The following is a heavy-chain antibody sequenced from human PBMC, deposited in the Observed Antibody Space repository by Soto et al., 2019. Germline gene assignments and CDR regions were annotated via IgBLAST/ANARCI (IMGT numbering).Heavy chain of an antibody. CDR3: ARGGYYDSSGYYLGY. Sequence: PSETLSLTCAVYGGSFSGYYWSWIRQPPGKGLEWIGEINHSGGTNYNPSLKSRVTISVDTSKNQFSLKLSSVTAADTAVYYCARGGYYDSSGYYLGYWGQGTLVTVSS. CDR1: GGSFSGYY. J-gene: IGHJ4*02. D-gene: IGHD3-22*01. CDR2: INHSGGT. V-gene: IGHV4-34*01.